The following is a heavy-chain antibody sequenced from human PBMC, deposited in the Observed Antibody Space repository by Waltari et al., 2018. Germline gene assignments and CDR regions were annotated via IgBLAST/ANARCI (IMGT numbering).Heavy chain of an antibody. Sequence: QLQLQESGPGLVKPSGTLSLICAVSGDSMSTSDYWSWVRQPPGKGLECRGQVRGDGKANYTPCFAIRVTMSLDTSTYHFALKLTSATAADTALYYCARDRGRGLYLDTWGQGTLVTVSP. J-gene: IGHJ4*02. V-gene: IGHV4-4*02. D-gene: IGHD1-1*01. CDR3: ARDRGRGLYLDT. CDR1: GDSMSTSDY. CDR2: VRGDGKA.